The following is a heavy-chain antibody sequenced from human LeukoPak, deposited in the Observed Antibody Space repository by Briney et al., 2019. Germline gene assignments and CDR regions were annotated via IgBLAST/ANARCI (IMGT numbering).Heavy chain of an antibody. Sequence: PSETLSLTCTVSGGSISSSSYYWGWLRQPPGKGLEWIGSIYYSGSTYYNPSLKSRVTISVDTSKNQFSLELSSVTAADTAVYYCARHAFAIGSYGDYWGQGTLVTVSS. V-gene: IGHV4-39*01. J-gene: IGHJ4*02. D-gene: IGHD1-26*01. CDR2: IYYSGST. CDR1: GGSISSSSYY. CDR3: ARHAFAIGSYGDY.